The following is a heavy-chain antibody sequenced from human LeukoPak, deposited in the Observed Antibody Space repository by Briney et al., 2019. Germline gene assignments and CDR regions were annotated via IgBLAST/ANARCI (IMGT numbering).Heavy chain of an antibody. J-gene: IGHJ3*02. Sequence: PGGSLRLSCAASGFTFSDYYMSWIRQAPETGLEWLSYTSPSGGTIYYTDSVKGRFTMSRDDAQNALYLEMNSLRAEDTAVYYCAREKKTEWTTGAFDMWGQGTMVIVSS. V-gene: IGHV3-11*01. CDR3: AREKKTEWTTGAFDM. D-gene: IGHD3-3*01. CDR1: GFTFSDYY. CDR2: TSPSGGTI.